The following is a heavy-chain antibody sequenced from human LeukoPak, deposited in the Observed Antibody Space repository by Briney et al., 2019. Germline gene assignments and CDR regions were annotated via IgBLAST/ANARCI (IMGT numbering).Heavy chain of an antibody. D-gene: IGHD1-1*01. J-gene: IGHJ5*02. Sequence: SETLSLTCTVSGGSISSSSYYWGWIRQPPGKRLEWIGSIYYSGSTYYNPSLKSRVTISVDTSKNQFSLKLSSVTAADTAVYYCARLRRDYNWFDPWGQGTLVTVSS. CDR2: IYYSGST. V-gene: IGHV4-39*01. CDR1: GGSISSSSYY. CDR3: ARLRRDYNWFDP.